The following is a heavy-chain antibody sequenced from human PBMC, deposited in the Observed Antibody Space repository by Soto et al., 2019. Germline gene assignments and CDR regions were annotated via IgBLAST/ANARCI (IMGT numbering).Heavy chain of an antibody. V-gene: IGHV1-18*01. CDR1: GYTFNRHG. CDR2: INPYNGNT. CDR3: ARAHCSSVRCYHPFYYYYMDV. Sequence: QVELVQSGAEVKKPGASVKVSCKASGYTFNRHGITWVRQAPGQGVEWMGWINPYNGNTDSEQRLQGRVNMTTDTSKNTAYLELRSLRSDDTAVYYCARAHCSSVRCYHPFYYYYMDVWVKGTTVPVSS. J-gene: IGHJ6*03. D-gene: IGHD2-2*01.